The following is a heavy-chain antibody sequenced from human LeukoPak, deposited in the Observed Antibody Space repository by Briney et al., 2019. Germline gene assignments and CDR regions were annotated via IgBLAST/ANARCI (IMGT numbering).Heavy chain of an antibody. D-gene: IGHD3-10*01. Sequence: GGSLRLSCAASGFTFSSYGMHWVRQAPGKGLEWVAFIRYDGSNKYYADSVKGRFTISRDNSKNTLYLQMNSLRAEDAAVYYCAKDPRMGIWFGELFLDYWGQGTLVTVSS. CDR3: AKDPRMGIWFGELFLDY. J-gene: IGHJ4*02. CDR1: GFTFSSYG. CDR2: IRYDGSNK. V-gene: IGHV3-30*02.